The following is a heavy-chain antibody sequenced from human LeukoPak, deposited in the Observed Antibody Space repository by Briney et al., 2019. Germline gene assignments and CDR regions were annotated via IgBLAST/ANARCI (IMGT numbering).Heavy chain of an antibody. D-gene: IGHD5-18*01. V-gene: IGHV3-33*01. CDR3: TRGPIQLWLYYGMDV. Sequence: GGSLRLSCAASGFIFSSYGMHWVRQAPGKGLQWVAVIWFDGSIKYYADSLKGRFTISRDNSKNTLYLQMNSLKTEDTAVYYCTRGPIQLWLYYGMDVWGQGTTVIVSS. CDR2: IWFDGSIK. J-gene: IGHJ6*02. CDR1: GFIFSSYG.